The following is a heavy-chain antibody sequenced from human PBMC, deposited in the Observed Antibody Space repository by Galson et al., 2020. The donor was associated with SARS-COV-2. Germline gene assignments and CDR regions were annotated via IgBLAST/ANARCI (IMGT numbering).Heavy chain of an antibody. CDR3: AKDMTTVTTAY. V-gene: IGHV3-9*01. CDR1: GFTFDDYA. Sequence: QLGESLKISCAASGFTFDDYAMHWVRQAPGKGLEWVSGISWNSGSIGYADSVKGRFTISRDNAKNSLYLQMNSLRAEDTALYYCAKDMTTVTTAYWGQVTLVTVSS. CDR2: ISWNSGSI. D-gene: IGHD4-17*01. J-gene: IGHJ4*02.